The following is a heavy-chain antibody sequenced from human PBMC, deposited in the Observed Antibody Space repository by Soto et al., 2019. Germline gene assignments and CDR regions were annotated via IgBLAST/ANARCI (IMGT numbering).Heavy chain of an antibody. CDR3: ATCARNLGYCASGIPY. J-gene: IGHJ4*02. V-gene: IGHV3-7*03. Sequence: HPGGSLRLSCSASGIILRNYWMTWVRQAPGKGLEWVARINLDGFETDYEDSVKGRFTISRDNAKNSLSLQMKSLRVEDTAVYYCATCARNLGYCASGIPYWGQGTLVTVSS. CDR2: INLDGFET. CDR1: GIILRNYW. D-gene: IGHD2-8*01.